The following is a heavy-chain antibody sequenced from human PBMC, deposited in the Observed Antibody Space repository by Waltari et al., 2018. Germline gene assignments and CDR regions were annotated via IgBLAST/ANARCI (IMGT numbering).Heavy chain of an antibody. Sequence: QVQLQESGPGLVKPSETLSLTCTVSGGSISSYYWSWIRQPAGKGLEWIGRIYTSGSTNDNPALKSRVTISVDTSKNQFSLKLSSVTAADTAVYYCARDPTGLYYYYGMDVWGQGTTVTVSS. V-gene: IGHV4-4*07. CDR1: GGSISSYY. CDR2: IYTSGST. CDR3: ARDPTGLYYYYGMDV. J-gene: IGHJ6*02.